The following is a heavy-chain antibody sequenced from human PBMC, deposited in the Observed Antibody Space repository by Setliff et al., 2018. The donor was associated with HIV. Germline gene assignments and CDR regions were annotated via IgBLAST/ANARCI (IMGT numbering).Heavy chain of an antibody. CDR2: IRSIANSHAT. J-gene: IGHJ4*02. CDR3: TRQDNWNAIDS. D-gene: IGHD1-1*01. Sequence: GSLRLSCATSGFTFSDSAMHWVRQASGKGLEWVGRIRSIANSHATTYAASVKGRFTISREDSKNMAYLQMNSLKTEDTAVYYCTRQDNWNAIDSWGQGTLVTVSS. CDR1: GFTFSDSA. V-gene: IGHV3-73*01.